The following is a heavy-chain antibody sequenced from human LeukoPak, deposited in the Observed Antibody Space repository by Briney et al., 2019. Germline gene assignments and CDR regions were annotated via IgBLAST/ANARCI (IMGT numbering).Heavy chain of an antibody. CDR3: ARPLYYYGSGSYGY. J-gene: IGHJ4*02. D-gene: IGHD3-10*01. V-gene: IGHV4-34*01. Sequence: SETLSLTCAVYGGSFSGYYWSWIRQPPGKGLEWIGEINHSGSTNYNPSLKSRVTISVDTSKNQFSLKLSSVTAADTAVYYCARPLYYYGSGSYGYWGQGTLVTVSS. CDR1: GGSFSGYY. CDR2: INHSGST.